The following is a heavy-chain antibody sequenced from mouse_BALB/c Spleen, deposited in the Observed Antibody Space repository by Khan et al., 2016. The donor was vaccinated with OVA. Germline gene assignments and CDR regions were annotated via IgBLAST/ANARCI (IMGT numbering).Heavy chain of an antibody. V-gene: IGHV2-6-5*01. CDR3: AKGVWSYYFALDY. CDR2: IWGGGNT. J-gene: IGHJ4*01. Sequence: VELVESGPGLVAPSQSLSITCTVSGFSLTDYDVGWIRQPPGKGLEWLGVIWGGGNTYYNSALKSGLSISKDTSKSQVFLKMNSLQTDDTAMYYCAKGVWSYYFALDYWGQGTSVTVSS. CDR1: GFSLTDYD. D-gene: IGHD2-10*02.